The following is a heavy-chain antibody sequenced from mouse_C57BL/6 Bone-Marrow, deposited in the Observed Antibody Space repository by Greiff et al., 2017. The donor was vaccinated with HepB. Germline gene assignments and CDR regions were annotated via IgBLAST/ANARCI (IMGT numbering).Heavy chain of an antibody. Sequence: QVQLKESGAELARPGASVKLSCKASGYTFTSYGISWVKQRTGQGLEWIGEIYPRSGNTYYNEKFKGKATLTADKSSSTAYMELRSLTSEDSAVYFCAELYYGSSYWYFDVWGTGTTVTVSS. CDR3: AELYYGSSYWYFDV. V-gene: IGHV1-81*01. CDR1: GYTFTSYG. CDR2: IYPRSGNT. D-gene: IGHD1-1*01. J-gene: IGHJ1*03.